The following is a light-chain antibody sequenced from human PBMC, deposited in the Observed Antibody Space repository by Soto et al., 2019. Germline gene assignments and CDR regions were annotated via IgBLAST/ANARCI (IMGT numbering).Light chain of an antibody. J-gene: IGKJ1*01. CDR3: QQYNTWPRT. V-gene: IGKV3-15*01. CDR2: GAY. Sequence: EIVMTQSPATLSVPPGERVTLSCRASQSVSTNFAWYQQRPGQPPRLLIYGAYTRATAVPARFTASGSGTEFTLTNSSLQSEDFAVYYCQQYNTWPRTFGQGTKVEI. CDR1: QSVSTN.